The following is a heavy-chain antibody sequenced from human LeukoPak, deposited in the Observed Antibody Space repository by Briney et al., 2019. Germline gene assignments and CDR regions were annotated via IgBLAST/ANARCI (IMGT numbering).Heavy chain of an antibody. CDR3: ARSSLDRFYFDD. CDR1: GYTFTSYA. CDR2: INAGNGNT. V-gene: IGHV1-3*03. J-gene: IGHJ4*02. Sequence: ASVKVSCKASGYTFTSYAMHWVRQAPGQRLEWMGWINAGNGNTKYSQEFQGRVTITRDTSASTAYMKLSSMRSEDMAEYYCARSSLDRFYFDDWGQGTLVTVSS. D-gene: IGHD3/OR15-3a*01.